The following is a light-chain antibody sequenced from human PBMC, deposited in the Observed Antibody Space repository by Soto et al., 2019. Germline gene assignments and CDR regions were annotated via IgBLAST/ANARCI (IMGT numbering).Light chain of an antibody. Sequence: IVMTQSPATLSVSPGETATLSCRASQSVRYNLAWYQQKPGQGPRLLIYGAFTRATGIPARFSGSGSGTDFTLTISSLQSEDFAVYYCQQYKNWPPLTFGGGTKVEIK. CDR1: QSVRYN. J-gene: IGKJ4*01. CDR2: GAF. V-gene: IGKV3-15*01. CDR3: QQYKNWPPLT.